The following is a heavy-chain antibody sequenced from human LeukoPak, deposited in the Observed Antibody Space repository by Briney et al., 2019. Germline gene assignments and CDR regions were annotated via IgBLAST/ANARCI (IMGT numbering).Heavy chain of an antibody. CDR3: TKGRGI. Sequence: SETLSLTCTVSGDSINSFYWSWIRQPAGKGLEWIGRIYTSGSTNYSPSLKSRVTISVDTSKNQFSLKLTSVTAADTAVYYCTKGRGIWGQGTLVTVSS. CDR1: GDSINSFY. CDR2: IYTSGST. D-gene: IGHD3-10*01. V-gene: IGHV4-4*07. J-gene: IGHJ4*02.